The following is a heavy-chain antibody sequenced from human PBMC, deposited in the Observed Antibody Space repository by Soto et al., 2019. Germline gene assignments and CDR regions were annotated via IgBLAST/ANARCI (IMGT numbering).Heavy chain of an antibody. Sequence: ASLKVSCKSSGYPFTSYDINWVRQATGQGLEWTGWMNPNSGNIGYAQKFQGRVTMTRNTSISTAYMELSSLRSEDTVVYYCARPLNNDYFGYWGQGTLVTVSS. CDR2: MNPNSGNI. J-gene: IGHJ4*02. D-gene: IGHD2-8*01. V-gene: IGHV1-8*01. CDR1: GYPFTSYD. CDR3: ARPLNNDYFGY.